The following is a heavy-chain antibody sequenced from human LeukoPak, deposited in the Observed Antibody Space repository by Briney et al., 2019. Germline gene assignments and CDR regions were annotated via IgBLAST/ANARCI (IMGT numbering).Heavy chain of an antibody. D-gene: IGHD6-13*01. V-gene: IGHV1-18*01. CDR2: ISAYNGNT. Sequence: ASVKVSCKASGYTFTSYGISWVRLAPGQGLEWMGWISAYNGNTNYAQKLQGRVTMTTDTSTSTAYMELRSLRSDDTAVYYCARDIEALAAAGTGASVYWGQGTLVTVSS. J-gene: IGHJ4*02. CDR3: ARDIEALAAAGTGASVY. CDR1: GYTFTSYG.